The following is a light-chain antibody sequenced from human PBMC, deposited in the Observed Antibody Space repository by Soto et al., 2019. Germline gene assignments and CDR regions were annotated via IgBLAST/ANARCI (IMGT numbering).Light chain of an antibody. CDR1: SSDIGSYNH. Sequence: QSVLTQPASVSGSPGQSITISCSGTSSDIGSYNHVAWYQQFPGKSPKLMIYAVSDRPPGVSDRFSGSSSGADRYLTISSLRSDDEADYYCQAWGTGGVFGGGTKLTVL. CDR3: QAWGTGGV. J-gene: IGLJ3*02. V-gene: IGLV2-14*03. CDR2: AVS.